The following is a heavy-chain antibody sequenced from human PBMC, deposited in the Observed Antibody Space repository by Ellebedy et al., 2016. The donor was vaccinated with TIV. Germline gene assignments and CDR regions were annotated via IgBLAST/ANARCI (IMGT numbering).Heavy chain of an antibody. J-gene: IGHJ4*02. Sequence: SETLSLTCTVSGGSIGSSSYYWGWIRQPPGKGLEWIGSIYYSGNTYYNPSLESRVTMSADTSKNQFSLKLTSVTAADTAVYYCARPRGSGWVPFDSWGQGTLVTVSS. V-gene: IGHV4-39*01. CDR1: GGSIGSSSYY. D-gene: IGHD6-19*01. CDR3: ARPRGSGWVPFDS. CDR2: IYYSGNT.